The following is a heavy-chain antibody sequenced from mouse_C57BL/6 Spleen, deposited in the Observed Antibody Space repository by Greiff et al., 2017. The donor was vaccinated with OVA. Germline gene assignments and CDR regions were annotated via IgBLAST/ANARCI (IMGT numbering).Heavy chain of an antibody. CDR2: INPNNGGT. CDR3: ARGLHLYWYFDV. D-gene: IGHD2-10*01. Sequence: EVQLQQSGPELVKPGASVKISCKASGYTFTDYYMNWVKQSHGKSLEWIGDINPNNGGTSYNQKFKGKATLTVDKSSSTAYMELRSLTSEDSAVYYCARGLHLYWYFDVWGTGTTVTVSS. CDR1: GYTFTDYY. V-gene: IGHV1-26*01. J-gene: IGHJ1*03.